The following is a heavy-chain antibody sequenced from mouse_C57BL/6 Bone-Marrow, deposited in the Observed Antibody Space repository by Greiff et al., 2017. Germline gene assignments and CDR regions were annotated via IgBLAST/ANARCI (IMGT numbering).Heavy chain of an antibody. J-gene: IGHJ4*01. Sequence: EVQVVESEGGLVQPGSSMKLSCTASGFTFSDYYMAWVRQVPEKGLEWVANINYDGSSTYYLDSLKSRFIISRENAKNILYLQMSSLKSEDTATYYCARDPRSYAMDYWGQGTSVTVSS. CDR1: GFTFSDYY. V-gene: IGHV5-16*01. CDR3: ARDPRSYAMDY. CDR2: INYDGSST.